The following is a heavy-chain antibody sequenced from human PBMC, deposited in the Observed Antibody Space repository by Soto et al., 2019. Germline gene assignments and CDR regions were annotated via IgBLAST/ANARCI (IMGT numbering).Heavy chain of an antibody. J-gene: IGHJ3*02. V-gene: IGHV1-69*12. CDR1: GGTFDSNA. D-gene: IGHD2-2*01. Sequence: QVQLVQSGTEVRKPGSSVKVSCKASGGTFDSNAISWVRLAPGQGLEWMGGIIPIFGTINNAQKFQDRVTSTADESVNIVYMELRSLRSDDTAIYYCAREGLTFGPGAVGGAFDIWGQGTLVTVSS. CDR3: AREGLTFGPGAVGGAFDI. CDR2: IIPIFGTI.